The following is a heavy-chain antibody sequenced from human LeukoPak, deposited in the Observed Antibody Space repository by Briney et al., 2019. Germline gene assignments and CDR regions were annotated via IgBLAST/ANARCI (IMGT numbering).Heavy chain of an antibody. CDR3: ARQGYDTNGFDP. J-gene: IGHJ5*02. D-gene: IGHD5-12*01. Sequence: SETLSLICTVSRGSISSSGYYWGWIRQSPGKGLEWIGSIYYSGSTYYKPSLKSRVTISVDTSKNQFSLKLRSVTAADTALYFCARQGYDTNGFDPWGQGTLVTVSS. V-gene: IGHV4-39*01. CDR1: RGSISSSGYY. CDR2: IYYSGST.